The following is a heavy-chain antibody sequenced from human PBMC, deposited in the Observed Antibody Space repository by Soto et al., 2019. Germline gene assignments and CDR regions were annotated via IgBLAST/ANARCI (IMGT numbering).Heavy chain of an antibody. V-gene: IGHV3-74*01. CDR1: RYGVRNHW. J-gene: IGHJ4*02. Sequence: LASAASRYGVRNHWMHGVRQDPGEGLVWVARMNSDGSITSYAGSVKGRFTISRDNAKKTVYLQMNSLRAEDTAVYYCTREYSVGPTSYDYWGQGTVVTVSS. CDR3: TREYSVGPTSYDY. D-gene: IGHD1-26*01. CDR2: MNSDGSIT.